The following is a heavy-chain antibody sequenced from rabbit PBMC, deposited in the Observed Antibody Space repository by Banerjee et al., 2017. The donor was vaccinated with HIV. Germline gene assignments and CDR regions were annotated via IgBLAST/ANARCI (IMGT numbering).Heavy chain of an antibody. CDR3: GRDDYYGLDL. V-gene: IGHV1S40*01. CDR2: IYAGSSGST. Sequence: QSLEESGGDLVKPGASLTLTCTASGFSFSSSYWICWVRQAPEKGLEWIGCIYAGSSGSTYYANWAKGRFTISKTSSTTVTLQMTSLTAADTATYFCGRDDYYGLDLWGQGTLVTVS. J-gene: IGHJ6*01. CDR1: GFSFSSSYW.